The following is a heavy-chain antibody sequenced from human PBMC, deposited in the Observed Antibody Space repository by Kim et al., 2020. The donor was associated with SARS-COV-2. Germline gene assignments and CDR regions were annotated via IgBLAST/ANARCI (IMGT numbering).Heavy chain of an antibody. CDR1: GYTFTSYG. Sequence: ASVKVSCKASGYTFTSYGISWVRQAPGQGLEWMGWISAYNGNTNYAQKLQGRVTMTTDTSTSTAYMELRSLRSDDTAVYYCARDFGEGLWFGEFPQGSGMDVWGQGTTVTVSS. CDR3: ARDFGEGLWFGEFPQGSGMDV. D-gene: IGHD3-10*01. CDR2: ISAYNGNT. V-gene: IGHV1-18*04. J-gene: IGHJ6*02.